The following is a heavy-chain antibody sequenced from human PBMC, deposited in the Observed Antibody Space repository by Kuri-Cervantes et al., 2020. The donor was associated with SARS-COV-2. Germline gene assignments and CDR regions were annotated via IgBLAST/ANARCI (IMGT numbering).Heavy chain of an antibody. V-gene: IGHV1-18*01. CDR3: ATIAAAGTHPARDNHSYYFDY. D-gene: IGHD6-13*01. CDR1: GGTFTSYG. Sequence: ASVKVSCKASGGTFTSYGISWVRQAPGQGLEWMGWISAYNGNTNYAQKLQGRVTMTEDTSTDTAYMELSSLRSEDTAVYYCATIAAAGTHPARDNHSYYFDYWGQGTLVTVSS. J-gene: IGHJ4*02. CDR2: ISAYNGNT.